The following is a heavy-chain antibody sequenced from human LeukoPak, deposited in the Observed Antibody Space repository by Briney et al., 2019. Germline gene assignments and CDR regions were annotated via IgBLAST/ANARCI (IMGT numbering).Heavy chain of an antibody. CDR2: IYYSGST. CDR3: ARQAYISGSLFDY. V-gene: IGHV4-31*03. Sequence: SQTLSLTCTVSGGSITSGGYYWSWIRQHPGKGLEWIGYIYYSGSTYYNPSLKSRVTISVDASKNQFSLKLNSVTAADTAVYYCARQAYISGSLFDYWGQGTLVTVSS. CDR1: GGSITSGGYY. D-gene: IGHD3-10*01. J-gene: IGHJ4*02.